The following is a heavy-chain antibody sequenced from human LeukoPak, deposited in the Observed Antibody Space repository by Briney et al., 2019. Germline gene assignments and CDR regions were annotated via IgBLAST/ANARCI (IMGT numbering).Heavy chain of an antibody. CDR3: AAIQGGFDY. V-gene: IGHV4-38-2*02. Sequence: PAETLSLTCTVSGYSISSGYYWSWIRQSPGEGLEWIGSIYHSGSTYYNPSLKSRVTISVDTSKNHFSLKVSSVTAADTAVYYCAAIQGGFDYWGQGTLVIVSS. J-gene: IGHJ4*02. D-gene: IGHD2-15*01. CDR1: GYSISSGYY. CDR2: IYHSGST.